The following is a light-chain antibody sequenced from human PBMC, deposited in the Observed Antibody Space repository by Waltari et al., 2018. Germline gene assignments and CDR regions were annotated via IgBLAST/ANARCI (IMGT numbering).Light chain of an antibody. J-gene: IGKJ5*01. CDR1: QNVYNY. CDR3: QQYNNWPPIT. Sequence: EVCMTQSPYTLSVSPGARATLSCRASQNVYNYLACYQQSPGQPPRLLIFRASTRASGIPARFSGSGSGTEFTLTISSLQSEDSAVYYCQQYNNWPPITFGQGTRLEIK. V-gene: IGKV3-15*01. CDR2: RAS.